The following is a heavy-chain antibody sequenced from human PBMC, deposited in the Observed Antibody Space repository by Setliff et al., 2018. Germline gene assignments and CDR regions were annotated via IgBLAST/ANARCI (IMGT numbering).Heavy chain of an antibody. CDR2: IYKGGST. CDR3: ALSSLSICSGGNCPNAFDI. V-gene: IGHV4-38-2*01. Sequence: ASETLSLTCAVSANTLSTSYYWGWVRQPPGKGLEWIGDIYKGGSTYYNPSLRSRVSMSLDTSKRQVSLNLNSVTAADTAVYFCALSSLSICSGGNCPNAFDIWGQGTMVTVS. J-gene: IGHJ3*02. D-gene: IGHD2-15*01. CDR1: ANTLSTSYY.